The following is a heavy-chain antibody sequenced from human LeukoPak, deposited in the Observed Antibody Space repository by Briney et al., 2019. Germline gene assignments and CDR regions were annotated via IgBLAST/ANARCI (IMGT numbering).Heavy chain of an antibody. D-gene: IGHD6-13*01. J-gene: IGHJ4*02. CDR3: ARGQPGDYFDY. Sequence: ASVKVSCKASGYTFTGYFMHWVRQAPGQGLEWMGWINPNSGGTSYLQNFQGRVTMTRDTSISTAYMDLSRLRSDDTAVYYCARGQPGDYFDYWGQGTLVTVSS. CDR1: GYTFTGYF. V-gene: IGHV1-2*02. CDR2: INPNSGGT.